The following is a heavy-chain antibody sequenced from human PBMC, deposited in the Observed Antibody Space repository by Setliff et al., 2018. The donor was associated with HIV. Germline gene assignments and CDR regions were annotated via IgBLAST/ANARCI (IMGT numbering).Heavy chain of an antibody. CDR2: INHSGST. CDR3: ARAELFSPAGIEGPAHDAFDI. J-gene: IGHJ3*02. V-gene: IGHV4-34*01. D-gene: IGHD1-26*01. CDR1: GGSFSGYY. Sequence: SETLSLTCAVYGGSFSGYYWSWVRQPPGKGLEWIGEINHSGSTYYNPSLKSRLTISADTSRNQFFLKLSSVTAEDTAVYYCARAELFSPAGIEGPAHDAFDIWGQGTMVTVSS.